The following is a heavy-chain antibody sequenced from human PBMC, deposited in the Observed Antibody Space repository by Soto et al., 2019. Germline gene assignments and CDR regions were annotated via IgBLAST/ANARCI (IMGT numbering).Heavy chain of an antibody. J-gene: IGHJ4*02. Sequence: SETLSLTCTVSGGSISSNSYYWGWIRQPPGKGLELIGSIYYSGSTHSNPSLKSRVTISGDSSKKQFSLKVSSVTAPDTAVYYCARQIASTRDSFDXWGQGALVTVSX. V-gene: IGHV4-39*01. CDR2: IYYSGST. D-gene: IGHD2-2*01. CDR1: GGSISSNSYY. CDR3: ARQIASTRDSFDX.